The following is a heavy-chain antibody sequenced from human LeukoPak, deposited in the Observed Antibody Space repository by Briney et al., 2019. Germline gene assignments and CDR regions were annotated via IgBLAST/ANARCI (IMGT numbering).Heavy chain of an antibody. D-gene: IGHD6-13*01. Sequence: QPGGSLRLSCAASGFTFSSYWMSWVRQAPGKGLEWVANIRQDGSDKYYVDSVKGRFTISRDNAKTSLYLQMNSLRAEDTAVYYCARGPRGAAGTYGMDVWGQGTTVTVSS. J-gene: IGHJ6*02. V-gene: IGHV3-7*01. CDR2: IRQDGSDK. CDR1: GFTFSSYW. CDR3: ARGPRGAAGTYGMDV.